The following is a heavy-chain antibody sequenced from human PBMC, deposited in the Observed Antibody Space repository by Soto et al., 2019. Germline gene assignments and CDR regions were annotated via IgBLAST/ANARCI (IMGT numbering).Heavy chain of an antibody. CDR3: ARESRFLEWLSLNWFDP. J-gene: IGHJ5*02. V-gene: IGHV3-48*02. CDR1: VVTFSMYS. D-gene: IGHD3-3*01. Sequence: PGGFLRLSCAASVVTFSMYSMNWVRQAPGKGLEWVSYISSSSSTIFYSDSVKGRFTSSRDNAKNSLYLQMNSLRDEDTAVYYCARESRFLEWLSLNWFDPWGQGTLVTVSS. CDR2: ISSSSSTI.